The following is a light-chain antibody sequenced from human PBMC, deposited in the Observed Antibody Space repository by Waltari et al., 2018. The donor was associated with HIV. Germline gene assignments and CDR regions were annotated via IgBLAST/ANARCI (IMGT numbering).Light chain of an antibody. Sequence: QAVLPQPSSLSASPGASASLTCTLRSGINVGTYRIYWYQQKPGSPPQYLLRYKSDSDKQQGSGVPSRFSGSKDASANAGILLISGLQSEDEADYYCMSWHSSAWVFGGGTKLTVL. V-gene: IGLV5-45*03. CDR1: SGINVGTYR. CDR2: YKSDSDK. J-gene: IGLJ3*02. CDR3: MSWHSSAWV.